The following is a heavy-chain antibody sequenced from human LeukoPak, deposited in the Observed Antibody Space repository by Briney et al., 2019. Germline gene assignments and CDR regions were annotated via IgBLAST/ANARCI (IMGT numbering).Heavy chain of an antibody. CDR2: IYYTGAT. D-gene: IGHD5-18*01. J-gene: IGHJ4*02. Sequence: SGTLSLTCTLSGGSLSSYYSSWPQLPPEKGVEWIGYIYYTGATYYNPSLKSRVTISLDTSKNQFSLKLSSVTAADAAVYYCARAGYSYGTGYYFDYWGQGALVTVSS. CDR3: ARAGYSYGTGYYFDY. V-gene: IGHV4-59*01. CDR1: GGSLSSYY.